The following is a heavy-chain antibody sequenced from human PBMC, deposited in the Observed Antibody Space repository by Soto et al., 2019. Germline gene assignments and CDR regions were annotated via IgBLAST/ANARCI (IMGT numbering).Heavy chain of an antibody. D-gene: IGHD3-10*01. V-gene: IGHV3-48*03. CDR2: ISSSGSTI. CDR1: GFTFSSYE. J-gene: IGHJ4*02. CDR3: ARGLITMVRGVTDY. Sequence: EVQLVESGGGLVQPGGSLRLSCAASGFTFSSYEMNWVRQAPGKGLEWVSYISSSGSTIYYADSVKGRFTISRDNAKNSLYLQMNSLRAEDTAVYYCARGLITMVRGVTDYWGQGTLVTVSS.